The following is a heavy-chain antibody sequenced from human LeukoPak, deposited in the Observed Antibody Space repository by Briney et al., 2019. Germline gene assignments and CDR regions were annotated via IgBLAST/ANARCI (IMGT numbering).Heavy chain of an antibody. CDR3: AREEFSSTSLAGFEYYYYYMDV. Sequence: PSETLSLTCTVSGGSISSGSYYWSWIRQPAGKGLEWVGRIYTSGSTNYNPSLKSRVTISVDTSKNQFSLKLSSVTAADTAVYYCAREEFSSTSLAGFEYYYYYMDVWGKGTTVTVSS. CDR1: GGSISSGSYY. D-gene: IGHD2-2*01. V-gene: IGHV4-61*02. J-gene: IGHJ6*03. CDR2: IYTSGST.